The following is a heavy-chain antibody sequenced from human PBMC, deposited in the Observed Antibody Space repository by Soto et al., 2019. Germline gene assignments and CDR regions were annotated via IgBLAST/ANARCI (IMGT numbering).Heavy chain of an antibody. CDR3: ARDLGHYYDSSGYYLGY. CDR1: GYTFTGYY. CDR2: INPSSSGT. J-gene: IGHJ4*02. Sequence: ASVKVSCKASGYTFTGYYMHWVRQAPGQGLEWMGWINPSSSGTNYAQKFQGRVTMTRDTSISTAYMELSRLRSDDTAVYYXARDLGHYYDSSGYYLGYWGQGTLVTVSS. V-gene: IGHV1-2*02. D-gene: IGHD3-22*01.